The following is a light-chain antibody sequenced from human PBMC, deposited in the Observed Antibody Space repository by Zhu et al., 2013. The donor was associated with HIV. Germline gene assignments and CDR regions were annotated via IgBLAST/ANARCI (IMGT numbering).Light chain of an antibody. J-gene: IGKJ2*02. CDR2: DAS. CDR3: QQYNSYSGT. V-gene: IGKV1-13*02. CDR1: QGISSA. Sequence: AIQLTQSPSSLSASVGDRVTITCRASQGISSALAWYQQKPGKAPKLLIYDASSLESGVPSRFSGSGSGTDFTLTISSLQPDDFATYYCQQYNSYSGTFGQGTKLEIK.